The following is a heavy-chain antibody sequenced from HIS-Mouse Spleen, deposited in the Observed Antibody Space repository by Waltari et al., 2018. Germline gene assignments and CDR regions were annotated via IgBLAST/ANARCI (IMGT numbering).Heavy chain of an antibody. CDR3: ASLLTGDWYFDL. CDR2: ISYDGSNK. Sequence: QVQLVESGGGVVQPGRSLRLSCAASGFTFSSYAMHGVRQAPGKGLEWVAGISYDGSNKYYADSVKGRFTISRDNSKNTLYLQMNSLRAEDTAVYYCASLLTGDWYFDLWGRGTLVTVSS. D-gene: IGHD7-27*01. CDR1: GFTFSSYA. J-gene: IGHJ2*01. V-gene: IGHV3-30*04.